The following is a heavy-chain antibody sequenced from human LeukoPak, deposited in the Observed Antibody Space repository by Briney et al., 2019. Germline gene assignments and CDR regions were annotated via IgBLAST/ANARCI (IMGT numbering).Heavy chain of an antibody. CDR2: INHSGST. V-gene: IGHV4-34*01. CDR3: ARGRQQTSYYYYYMDV. CDR1: GGSFSGYY. J-gene: IGHJ6*03. Sequence: SETLSLTCAVYGGSFSGYYWSWIRQPPGKGPELIGEINHSGSTNYNPSLKSRVTISVDTSKNQFSLKLSSVTAADTAVYYCARGRQQTSYYYYYMDVWGKGTTVTVSS. D-gene: IGHD6-13*01.